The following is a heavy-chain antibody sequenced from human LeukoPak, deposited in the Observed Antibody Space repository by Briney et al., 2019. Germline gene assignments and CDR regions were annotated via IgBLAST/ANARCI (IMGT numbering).Heavy chain of an antibody. D-gene: IGHD2/OR15-2a*01. V-gene: IGHV3-23*01. CDR1: GFTFSSYG. J-gene: IGHJ4*02. CDR3: AIVERSTNY. CDR2: IGPTGATT. Sequence: PGGSLRLSCAASGFTFSSYGMHWVRQAPGKGLEWVSSIGPTGATTYYADSVKGRFTISRDNSKNTLHLQMNSLRAEDTAIYYCAIVERSTNYWGQGTLVTVSS.